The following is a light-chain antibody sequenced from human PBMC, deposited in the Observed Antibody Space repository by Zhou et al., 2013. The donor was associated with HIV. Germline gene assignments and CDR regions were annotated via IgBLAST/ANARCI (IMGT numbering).Light chain of an antibody. J-gene: IGKJ2*01. CDR2: KAS. CDR3: QQYNSYSPT. CDR1: QSISFW. Sequence: DIQMTQSPSTLSASVGDRVTITCRASQSISFWLAWYQQKPGKAPKLLISKASSLESGVPSRFSGSGSGTEFTLTISGLQPDDFATYHCQQYNSYSPTFGQGTKLEIK. V-gene: IGKV1-5*03.